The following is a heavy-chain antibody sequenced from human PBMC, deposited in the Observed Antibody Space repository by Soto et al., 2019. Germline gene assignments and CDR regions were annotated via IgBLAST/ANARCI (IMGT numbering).Heavy chain of an antibody. Sequence: SQTLSLTCAISGDSVSSNSAAWNWIRQSPSRGLEWLGRTYYRSKWYNDYAVSVKSRITINPDTSKNQFSLQLNSVTPEDTAVYYCARRDGYSYGEGEWGMDVWGHGTTVTVSS. CDR1: GDSVSSNSAA. D-gene: IGHD5-18*01. J-gene: IGHJ6*02. CDR2: TYYRSKWYN. V-gene: IGHV6-1*01. CDR3: ARRDGYSYGEGEWGMDV.